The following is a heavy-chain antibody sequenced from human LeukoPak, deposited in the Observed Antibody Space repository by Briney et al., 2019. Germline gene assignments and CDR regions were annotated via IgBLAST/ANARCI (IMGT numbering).Heavy chain of an antibody. Sequence: GRSLRLSCAASGFTFSSYWMSWVRLAPGKGLEGVANIKQDGSEIYYVDAVKGRITISRDNPKNTLYLQMNSLRAEDTAVYYCATSFFVESCGWYYGWGFDIWSQGTMVTVSS. CDR2: IKQDGSEI. V-gene: IGHV3-7*01. J-gene: IGHJ3*02. CDR1: GFTFSSYW. D-gene: IGHD6-19*01. CDR3: ATSFFVESCGWYYGWGFDI.